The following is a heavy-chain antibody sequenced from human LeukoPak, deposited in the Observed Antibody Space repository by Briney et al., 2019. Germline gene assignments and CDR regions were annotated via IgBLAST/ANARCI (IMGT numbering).Heavy chain of an antibody. CDR3: AKSQAILGGFFDN. J-gene: IGHJ4*02. D-gene: IGHD2-15*01. CDR1: GFIFNKYA. CDR2: ISTTVGTT. Sequence: GGSLRLSCAASGFIFNKYAMSWVCQAPGKGLEWVSGISTTVGTTFYADSVKGRFTISRDTSKNTLYLQMNSLRAEDTAVYYCAKSQAILGGFFDNWGQGTLVTVSS. V-gene: IGHV3-23*01.